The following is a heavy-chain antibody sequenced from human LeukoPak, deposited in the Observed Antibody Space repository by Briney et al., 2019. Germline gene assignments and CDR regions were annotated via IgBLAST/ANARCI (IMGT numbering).Heavy chain of an antibody. D-gene: IGHD2-8*01. CDR3: ARSNGDGYYYYYYMDA. CDR2: INPSGGST. Sequence: GASVKVSCKASGYTFISYYMHWVRQAPGQGLEWMGIINPSGGSTSYAQKFQGRVTMTRDTSTSTVYMELSSLRSEDTAVYYCARSNGDGYYYYYYMDAWGKGTTVTISS. J-gene: IGHJ6*03. V-gene: IGHV1-46*01. CDR1: GYTFISYY.